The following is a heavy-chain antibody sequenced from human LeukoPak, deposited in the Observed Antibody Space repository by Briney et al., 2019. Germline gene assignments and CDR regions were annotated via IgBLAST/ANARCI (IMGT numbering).Heavy chain of an antibody. V-gene: IGHV4-39*01. CDR1: GGSISSSSYY. D-gene: IGHD3-3*01. CDR2: IYYSGST. CDR3: ARHGSWLLLSAY. Sequence: SETLSLTCTVSGGSISSSSYYWGWIRQPPGKGLEWIGSIYYSGSTYYNPSLKSRVTISIDTSNNQFSLKLTSVTATDTAVYYCARHGSWLLLSAYWGQGTLVTVSS. J-gene: IGHJ4*02.